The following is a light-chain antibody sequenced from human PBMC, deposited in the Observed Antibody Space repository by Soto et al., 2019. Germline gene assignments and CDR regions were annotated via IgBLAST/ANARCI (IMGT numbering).Light chain of an antibody. CDR3: QQYNNWPWT. J-gene: IGKJ1*01. CDR1: QSVNTR. CDR2: GAS. Sequence: EIVMTQSPTTLSVSPGERATLSCWASQSVNTRLAWYQQIPGQGPRLLIYGASTRATGIPARFSGSGSGTEFTLTISSLQSEYFAVYYCQQYNNWPWTFGQGTKVDIK. V-gene: IGKV3-15*01.